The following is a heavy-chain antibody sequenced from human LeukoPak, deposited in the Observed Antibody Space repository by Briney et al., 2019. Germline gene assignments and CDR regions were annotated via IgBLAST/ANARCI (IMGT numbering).Heavy chain of an antibody. Sequence: GESLKISCKGSGYSFSTYWIAWVRQMPGKGLELMGVIYPGDSDTRYSPSFQGQVTISADKSISTAYLQWNSLKASDTAIYYCARLATAIAARYFDYWGQGTLVTVSS. CDR1: GYSFSTYW. J-gene: IGHJ4*02. CDR2: IYPGDSDT. V-gene: IGHV5-51*01. CDR3: ARLATAIAARYFDY. D-gene: IGHD5-18*01.